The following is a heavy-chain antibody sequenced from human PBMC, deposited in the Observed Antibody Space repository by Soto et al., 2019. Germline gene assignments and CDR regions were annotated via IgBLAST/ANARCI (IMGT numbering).Heavy chain of an antibody. CDR2: INAGNGNT. D-gene: IGHD1-1*01. CDR1: GYTFTSYA. Sequence: ASGKVSCKASGYTFTSYAMPRVRQAPGHRLAWMGWINAGNGNTKYSQKLQGRVTITRDTSASTAYMELHSLRAEDTAVYYCARRAQLERRSEEAFDIWGQGTMVTVSS. V-gene: IGHV1-3*01. CDR3: ARRAQLERRSEEAFDI. J-gene: IGHJ3*02.